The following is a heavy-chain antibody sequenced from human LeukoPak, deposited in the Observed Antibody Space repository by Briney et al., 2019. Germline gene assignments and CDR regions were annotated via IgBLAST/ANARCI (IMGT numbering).Heavy chain of an antibody. V-gene: IGHV4-59*01. J-gene: IGHJ4*02. CDR1: GGSISSYY. D-gene: IGHD6-13*01. CDR3: ARDGAAAGIFDY. CDR2: IYYSGST. Sequence: PSETLSLTCTVSGGSISSYYWSWIRQPPGKGLEWIGYIYYSGSTNYNPSLKSRVTISVDTSKNQFSLKLSSVTAADTAVYYCARDGAAAGIFDYWGQGTLVTVSS.